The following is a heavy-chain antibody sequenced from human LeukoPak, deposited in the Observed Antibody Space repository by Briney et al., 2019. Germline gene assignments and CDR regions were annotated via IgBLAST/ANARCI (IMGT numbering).Heavy chain of an antibody. D-gene: IGHD2-2*01. V-gene: IGHV4-39*01. Sequence: PSETLSLTCTVSGGSISSSSYYWGWIRQPPGKGLEWIGSIYYSGSTYYNPSLKSRVTISVDTSKNQFSLKLSSVTAADTAVYYCARSDRLVVPAATPLYYYYGMDVWGQGTTVTVSS. CDR2: IYYSGST. CDR3: ARSDRLVVPAATPLYYYYGMDV. CDR1: GGSISSSSYY. J-gene: IGHJ6*02.